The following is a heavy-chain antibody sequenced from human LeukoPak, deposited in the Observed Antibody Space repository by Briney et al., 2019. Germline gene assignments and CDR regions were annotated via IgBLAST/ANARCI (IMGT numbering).Heavy chain of an antibody. Sequence: PSETLSLTCTVSGGSISSSSYYWGWLRQPPGKGLEWIGSIYYSGSTYYNPSLKSRVNISVDTSKNQFSLKLSSVTAADTAVYYCATWGDYYDSSGYINWGQGTLVTVSS. CDR1: GGSISSSSYY. CDR2: IYYSGST. CDR3: ATWGDYYDSSGYIN. D-gene: IGHD3-22*01. J-gene: IGHJ4*02. V-gene: IGHV4-39*01.